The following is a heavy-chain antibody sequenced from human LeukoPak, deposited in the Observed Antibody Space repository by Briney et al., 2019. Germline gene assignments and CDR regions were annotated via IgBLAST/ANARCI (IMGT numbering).Heavy chain of an antibody. V-gene: IGHV3-48*04. CDR3: VRDRYDSRGCAFDC. Sequence: GGSLRLSCAASGFTFSSYSMNWVRQAPGKGLEWVSYIDYSATSIFYANSVKGRFTTSRDNAKNSVYLQMNSLRAEDTAVYYCVRDRYDSRGCAFDCWGQGTLVTVSS. D-gene: IGHD3-22*01. CDR1: GFTFSSYS. J-gene: IGHJ4*02. CDR2: IDYSATSI.